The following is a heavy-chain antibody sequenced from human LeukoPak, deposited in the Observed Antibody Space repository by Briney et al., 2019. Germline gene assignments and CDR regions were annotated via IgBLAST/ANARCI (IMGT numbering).Heavy chain of an antibody. J-gene: IGHJ4*02. Sequence: ASVKVSCKASGYTFTSYGISWVRQAPGQGVEWMGWISAYNGTTNDAQNLQGRVTMTTDTSTSTAYMELSSLRSDDTAVYYCARDTSNWGCSSGCPVEYWGQGTLVTVSS. CDR2: ISAYNGTT. D-gene: IGHD6-19*01. CDR1: GYTFTSYG. V-gene: IGHV1-18*01. CDR3: ARDTSNWGCSSGCPVEY.